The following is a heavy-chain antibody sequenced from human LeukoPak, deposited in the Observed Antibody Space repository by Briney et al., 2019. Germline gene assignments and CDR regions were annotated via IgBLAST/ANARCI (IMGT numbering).Heavy chain of an antibody. CDR2: ISAYNGNT. CDR3: ARDSPQLNYDILTGYYNRTFDY. D-gene: IGHD3-9*01. V-gene: IGHV1-18*04. J-gene: IGHJ4*02. Sequence: ASVKVSCEASGYTFTSYGISWVRQAPGLGLEWMGWISAYNGNTNYAQKLQGRVTMTTDTSTSTAYMELRSLRSDDTAVYYCARDSPQLNYDILTGYYNRTFDYWGQGALVTVSS. CDR1: GYTFTSYG.